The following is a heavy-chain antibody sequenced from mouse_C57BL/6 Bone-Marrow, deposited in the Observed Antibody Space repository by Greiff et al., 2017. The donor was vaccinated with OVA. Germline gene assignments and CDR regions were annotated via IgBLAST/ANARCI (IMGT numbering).Heavy chain of an antibody. CDR1: GYTFTSYW. CDR2: IDPSDSYT. CDR3: ARGPFDYYGSSDY. V-gene: IGHV1-59*01. J-gene: IGHJ2*01. D-gene: IGHD1-1*01. Sequence: QVQLKQPGAELVRPGTSVKLSCKASGYTFTSYWMHWVKQRPGQGLEWIGVIDPSDSYTNYNQKFKGKATLTVDNSSSTAYMQLSSRTSEDAAVYYCARGPFDYYGSSDYWGQGTTLTVSS.